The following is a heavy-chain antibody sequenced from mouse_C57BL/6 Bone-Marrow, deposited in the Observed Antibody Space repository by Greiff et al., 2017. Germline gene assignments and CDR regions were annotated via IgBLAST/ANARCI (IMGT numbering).Heavy chain of an antibody. D-gene: IGHD3-2*02. CDR1: GFTFSDYG. V-gene: IGHV5-15*04. Sequence: EVMLVESGGGLVQPGGSLKLSCAASGFTFSDYGMAWVRQAPRKGPEWVAFISNLAYSIYYADTVTGRFTITRENAKNTLYLEMSSLRSEDTAMYYCARHADSSGYSYWGQGTLVTVSA. CDR2: ISNLAYSI. CDR3: ARHADSSGYSY. J-gene: IGHJ3*01.